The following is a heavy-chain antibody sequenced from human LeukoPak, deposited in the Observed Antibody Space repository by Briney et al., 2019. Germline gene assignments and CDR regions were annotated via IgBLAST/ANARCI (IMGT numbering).Heavy chain of an antibody. V-gene: IGHV3-30*02. Sequence: PGGSLRLSCAASGFTFSSFGMHWVRQAPGKGLEWVAFIRSDGTNKYYADSVKGRFTISRDNSKNTLYLQMNSLRAEDTAVYYCAEDRAVAAYYFDYWGQGTLVTVSS. CDR2: IRSDGTNK. D-gene: IGHD6-19*01. CDR1: GFTFSSFG. CDR3: AEDRAVAAYYFDY. J-gene: IGHJ4*02.